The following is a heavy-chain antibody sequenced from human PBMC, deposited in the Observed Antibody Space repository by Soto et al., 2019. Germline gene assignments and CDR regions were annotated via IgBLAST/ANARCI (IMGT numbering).Heavy chain of an antibody. CDR1: GFTFTSSS. D-gene: IGHD3-22*01. CDR2: ITVGTGNT. J-gene: IGHJ4*02. V-gene: IGHV1-58*01. Sequence: SVKVSCKAPGFTFTSSSVQWVRQARGQRLEWIGWITVGTGNTNYAQKFQERVTITRDMSTSTAYMELSNLRSEDTAVYYCAAGDSSGYYGGWGQGTQVTVSS. CDR3: AAGDSSGYYGG.